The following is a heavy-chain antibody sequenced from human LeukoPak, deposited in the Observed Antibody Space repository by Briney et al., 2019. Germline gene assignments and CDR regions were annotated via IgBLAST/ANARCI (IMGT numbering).Heavy chain of an antibody. CDR3: ARKDLTIDDIVVVPAAIGY. CDR2: ISSSSSYI. CDR1: GFTFSSYS. V-gene: IGHV3-21*01. D-gene: IGHD2-2*02. Sequence: GGSLRLSCAASGFTFSSYSMNWVRQAPGKGLEWVSSISSSSSYIYYADSVKGRFTISRDNAKNSLYLQMNSLRAEDTAVYYCARKDLTIDDIVVVPAAIGYWGQGTLVTVSS. J-gene: IGHJ4*02.